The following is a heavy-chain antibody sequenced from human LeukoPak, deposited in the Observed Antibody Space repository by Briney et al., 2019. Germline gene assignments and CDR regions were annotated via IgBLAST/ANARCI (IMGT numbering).Heavy chain of an antibody. D-gene: IGHD2-15*01. CDR2: ISYDGSYK. CDR1: VFTFSSYG. CDR3: AKDTPSPFRGTRGAFDI. Sequence: HPGGSLRLSCAASVFTFSSYGMHWVRQAPGKGLEWVALISYDGSYKYYADSVKGRFTISGDNSKNTLSLQMNSLRAEDTALYYCAKDTPSPFRGTRGAFDIWGQGTMVTVSS. J-gene: IGHJ3*02. V-gene: IGHV3-30*18.